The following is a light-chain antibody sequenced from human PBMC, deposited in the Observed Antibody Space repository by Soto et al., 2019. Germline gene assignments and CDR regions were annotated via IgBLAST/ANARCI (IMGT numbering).Light chain of an antibody. CDR3: QQYNSWPLTWK. V-gene: IGKV1-5*01. Sequence: DIQITQSPSTLSPSIGNRVTHTCRASEIIRTWLASYQHKPRKAAKCLIYDASSLESGVPPRFSGSGAGTEVSLTISSLQSEEFAVYYCQQYNSWPLTWKFGQGTKVDIK. CDR2: DAS. CDR1: EIIRTW. J-gene: IGKJ1*01.